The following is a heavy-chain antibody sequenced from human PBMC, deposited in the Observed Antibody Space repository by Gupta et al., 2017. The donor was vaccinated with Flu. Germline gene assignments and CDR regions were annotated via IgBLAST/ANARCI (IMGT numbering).Heavy chain of an antibody. Sequence: EVLFVESGGGLVQRGGSLRLSCAASAFALCHSPMNWGRQAPGKGLEWISYIDGGGNARYYAVSVKGRFTVSRDNAESSLFLQMTGLRDEDSAVYYCATSLTLLDHWGQGTLVTVSS. CDR3: ATSLTLLDH. V-gene: IGHV3-48*02. D-gene: IGHD2-21*02. CDR1: AFALCHSP. J-gene: IGHJ4*02. CDR2: IDGGGNAR.